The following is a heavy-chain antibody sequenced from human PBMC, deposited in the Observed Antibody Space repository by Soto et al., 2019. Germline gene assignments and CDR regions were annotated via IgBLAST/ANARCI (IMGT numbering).Heavy chain of an antibody. CDR1: GFTFSRYV. CDR3: AKDLSDSYYFDY. CDR2: ISYDGSNK. J-gene: IGHJ4*02. V-gene: IGHV3-30*18. D-gene: IGHD2-21*02. Sequence: PGGSRRLSCAASGFTFSRYVMHGVRQAPGKGLEWVAVISYDGSNKYYANSVKGRFTISRDNSKNTLYLQMNSLRAEDTAVYYCAKDLSDSYYFDYWGRGTLVTVSS.